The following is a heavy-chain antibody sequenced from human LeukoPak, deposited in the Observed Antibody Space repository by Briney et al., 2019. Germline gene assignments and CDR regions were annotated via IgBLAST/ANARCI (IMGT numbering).Heavy chain of an antibody. D-gene: IGHD3-10*01. CDR2: IYYSGST. J-gene: IGHJ4*02. CDR3: ARQSYGSGSYYNFDSYFDY. Sequence: SETLSLTCTVSGGSISSSSYYWGWIRQPPGKGLEWIGSIYYSGSTYYNPSLKSRVTISVDTSKNQFSLKLSSVTAADTAVYYCARQSYGSGSYYNFDSYFDYWGQGTLVTVSS. CDR1: GGSISSSSYY. V-gene: IGHV4-39*01.